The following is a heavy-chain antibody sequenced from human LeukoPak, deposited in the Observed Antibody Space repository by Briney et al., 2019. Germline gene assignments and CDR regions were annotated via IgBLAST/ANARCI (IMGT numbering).Heavy chain of an antibody. D-gene: IGHD4-17*01. V-gene: IGHV1-3*01. Sequence: ASVKVSCKASGYTFTSYAMHWVRQAPGQRLEWMGWINAGNGNTKYSQKFQGRVTITRDTSASTAYMELSSLRSEDTAVYYCAREDYDDAFDIWCQGTMVTVSS. CDR3: AREDYDDAFDI. CDR1: GYTFTSYA. J-gene: IGHJ3*02. CDR2: INAGNGNT.